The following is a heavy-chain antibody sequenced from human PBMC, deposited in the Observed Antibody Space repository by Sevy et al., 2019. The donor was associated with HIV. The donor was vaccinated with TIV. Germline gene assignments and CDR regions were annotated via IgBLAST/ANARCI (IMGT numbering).Heavy chain of an antibody. V-gene: IGHV3-9*01. D-gene: IGHD3-9*01. J-gene: IGHJ4*02. CDR1: GFKFDDYA. CDR3: AKDLRRGDILTGYLNY. Sequence: GGSLRLSCTASGFKFDDYAMHWVRQPPGKGLEWVSGSTWDGGRTGYADSVKGRFIISRDNTKSSLYLQMNSLRAEETALYYCAKDLRRGDILTGYLNYWGQGILVTVSS. CDR2: STWDGGRT.